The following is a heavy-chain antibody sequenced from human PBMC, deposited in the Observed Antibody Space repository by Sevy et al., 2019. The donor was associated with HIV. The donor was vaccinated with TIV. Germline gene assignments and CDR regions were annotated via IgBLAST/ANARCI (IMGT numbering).Heavy chain of an antibody. CDR3: ARKYDSSGYFDY. Sequence: GGSLRLSCAASGFTVSKYAMNWVRQAPGKGLEWVSGISGSGGSGDKTNYADSLKGRFTISRDDSKNSLYLQLNSLGAEDTAIYYCARKYDSSGYFDYWGQGTLVTVSS. CDR1: GFTVSKYA. CDR2: ISGSGGSGDKT. D-gene: IGHD3-22*01. V-gene: IGHV3-23*01. J-gene: IGHJ4*02.